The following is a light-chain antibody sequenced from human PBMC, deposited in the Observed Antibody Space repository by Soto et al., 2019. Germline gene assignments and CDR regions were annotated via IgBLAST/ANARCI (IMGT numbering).Light chain of an antibody. CDR3: QQSYGTPLN. Sequence: DIEMTQSPSSLSASVGDRVTITCRASQSISSYLNWYQQKPGKVPKLLIYAASSLQSGVPPRFSGSGSGTDFTLTISSLQPEDFATYYCQQSYGTPLNFGGGTKVEIK. J-gene: IGKJ4*01. CDR2: AAS. V-gene: IGKV1-39*01. CDR1: QSISSY.